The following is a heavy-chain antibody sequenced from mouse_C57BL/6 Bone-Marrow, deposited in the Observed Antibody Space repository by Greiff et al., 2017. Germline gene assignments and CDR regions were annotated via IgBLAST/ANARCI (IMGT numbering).Heavy chain of an antibody. J-gene: IGHJ2*01. V-gene: IGHV1-26*01. D-gene: IGHD2-3*01. CDR1: GYTFTDYY. Sequence: EVQLQQSGPELVKPGASVKISCKASGYTFTDYYMNWVKQSHGKSLEWIGDINPNNGGTSYNQQFKGKATLTVDKSSSTAYMELRSLTSEDSAVYDCARSHQYYFDYWGQGTTLTVSS. CDR2: INPNNGGT. CDR3: ARSHQYYFDY.